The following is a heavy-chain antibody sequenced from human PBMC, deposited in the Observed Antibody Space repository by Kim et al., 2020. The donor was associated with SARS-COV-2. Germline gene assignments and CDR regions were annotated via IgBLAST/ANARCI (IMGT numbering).Heavy chain of an antibody. CDR3: ARQVFCDSPTCPQYFDY. CDR2: IYPGDSDT. V-gene: IGHV5-51*01. Sequence: GESLKISCKGSGYNFTKNWIGWVRQMPGKGLEWMGIIYPGDSDTKYSPSFQGQVIISADGSISTAYLQWTSLKASDTATYYCARQVFCDSPTCPQYFDYWGQGALVTVSS. D-gene: IGHD3-22*01. J-gene: IGHJ4*02. CDR1: GYNFTKNW.